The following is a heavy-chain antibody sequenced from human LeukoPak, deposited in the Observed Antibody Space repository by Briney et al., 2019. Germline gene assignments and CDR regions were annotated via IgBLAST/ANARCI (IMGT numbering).Heavy chain of an antibody. D-gene: IGHD6-19*01. CDR1: GGSISSGGYY. CDR2: IYYSGST. V-gene: IGHV4-61*08. CDR3: ARGAVAGPYYFDY. Sequence: SETLSLTCTVSGGSISSGGYYWSWIRQPPGKGLEWIGYIYYSGSTNYNPSLKSRVTISVDTSKNQFSLKLSSVTAADTAVYYCARGAVAGPYYFDYWGQGTLVTVSS. J-gene: IGHJ4*02.